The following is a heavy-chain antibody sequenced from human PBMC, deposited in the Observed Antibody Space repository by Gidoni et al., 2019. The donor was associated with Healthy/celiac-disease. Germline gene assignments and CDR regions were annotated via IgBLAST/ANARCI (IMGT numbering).Heavy chain of an antibody. CDR2: ISSSSSYI. CDR1: GFTFSSYS. CDR3: ARNLGGDFWSGSVDY. V-gene: IGHV3-21*01. J-gene: IGHJ4*02. Sequence: EVQLVESGGGLVKPGGSLRRSCAASGFTFSSYSMNWVRQAPGKGLEWVSSISSSSSYIYYADSVKGRFTISRDNAKNSLYLQMNSLRAEDTAVYYCARNLGGDFWSGSVDYWGQGTLVTVSS. D-gene: IGHD3-3*01.